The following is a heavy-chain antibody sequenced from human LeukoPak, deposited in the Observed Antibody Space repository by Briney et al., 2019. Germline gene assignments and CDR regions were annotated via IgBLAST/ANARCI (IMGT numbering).Heavy chain of an antibody. V-gene: IGHV3-7*01. J-gene: IGHJ4*02. Sequence: GGSLRLSCAASGFTFSSYWMGWVRQAPGKGLEWVANMKQDGSEKYYVDSVKGRFTISRGNAKNSLYLQMNSLRAEDTAVYYCARELYAYYYGSGSYYNSYYFDYWGQGTLVTVSS. CDR1: GFTFSSYW. D-gene: IGHD3-10*01. CDR3: ARELYAYYYGSGSYYNSYYFDY. CDR2: MKQDGSEK.